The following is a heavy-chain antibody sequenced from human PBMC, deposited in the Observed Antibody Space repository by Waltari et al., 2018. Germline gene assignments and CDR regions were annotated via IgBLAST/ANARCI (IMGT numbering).Heavy chain of an antibody. Sequence: DVLLLASGGGLVQPGGSLRLACAFPGFGVNDNYMAWVRKDPGETRVCVALMYAVVSTYDADAVKGRFTILRDKSRNILSLHMGSVRVEDTALYYCAGGHGEFLNYWGHGTLVTVSS. J-gene: IGHJ4*01. D-gene: IGHD3-10*01. CDR2: MYAVVST. V-gene: IGHV3-53*01. CDR1: GFGVNDNY. CDR3: AGGHGEFLNY.